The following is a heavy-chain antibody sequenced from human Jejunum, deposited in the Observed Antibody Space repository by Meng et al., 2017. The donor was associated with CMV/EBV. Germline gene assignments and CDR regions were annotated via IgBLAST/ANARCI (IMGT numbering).Heavy chain of an antibody. D-gene: IGHD1-26*01. Sequence: QAQVVLSGGEVKKPGASVTVSFKASGYTFTNYGITWVRQAPGQGLELMGLISAYNGNTNYAQTLQGRLTMTTDTSTSTAYMELRSLRSDDTAVYYCARVEVGITSGDYWGQGTLVTVSS. V-gene: IGHV1-18*01. J-gene: IGHJ4*02. CDR2: ISAYNGNT. CDR1: GYTFTNYG. CDR3: ARVEVGITSGDY.